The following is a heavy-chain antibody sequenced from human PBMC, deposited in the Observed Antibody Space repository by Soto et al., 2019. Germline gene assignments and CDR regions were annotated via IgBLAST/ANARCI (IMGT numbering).Heavy chain of an antibody. V-gene: IGHV1-18*01. D-gene: IGHD2-8*02. CDR3: ARDSRTEGGYYFDY. Sequence: ASVKVSCKASGYTFTSYGTSWVRQGPGQGLEWMGWISAHNGNTNYAQKLQGRVTMTTDTSTSTASMELRSLRSDDTAVYYCARDSRTEGGYYFDYWGQGTLVTVSS. CDR2: ISAHNGNT. J-gene: IGHJ4*02. CDR1: GYTFTSYG.